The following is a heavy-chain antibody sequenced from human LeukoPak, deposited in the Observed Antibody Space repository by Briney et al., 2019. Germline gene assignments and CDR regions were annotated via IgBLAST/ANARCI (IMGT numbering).Heavy chain of an antibody. J-gene: IGHJ4*02. V-gene: IGHV1-46*01. D-gene: IGHD3-10*01. Sequence: GASVKVSCKASGYTFTSYYMHWVRQAPGQGLEWMGIINPSGGSTGYAQKFQGRVTMTRDTSTSTVYMELSSLRSEDTAVYYCARDQRITMVRGVYFDYWGQGTLVTVSS. CDR2: INPSGGST. CDR1: GYTFTSYY. CDR3: ARDQRITMVRGVYFDY.